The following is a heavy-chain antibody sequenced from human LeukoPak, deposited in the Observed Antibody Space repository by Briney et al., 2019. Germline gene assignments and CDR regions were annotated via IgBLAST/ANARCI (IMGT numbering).Heavy chain of an antibody. V-gene: IGHV4-61*08. Sequence: SETLSLTCIVSGGSISSGGYYWSWIRQHPGKGLEWIGYIYYSGSTNYNPSLKSRVTISVDTSRNQFSLKLSSVTAADTAVYYCARLPGIAAAGSRYYYYGMDVWGQGTTVTVSS. D-gene: IGHD6-25*01. CDR2: IYYSGST. CDR1: GGSISSGGYY. CDR3: ARLPGIAAAGSRYYYYGMDV. J-gene: IGHJ6*02.